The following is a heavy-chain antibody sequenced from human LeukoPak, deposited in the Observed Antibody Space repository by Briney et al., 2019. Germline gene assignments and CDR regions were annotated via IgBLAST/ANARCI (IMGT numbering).Heavy chain of an antibody. CDR3: AREAPSDYFDY. CDR2: MNPNSGNT. J-gene: IGHJ4*02. CDR1: GYTFTSYD. D-gene: IGHD6-19*01. Sequence: GASVKVSCEASGYTFTSYDINWVRQATGQGLEWMGWMNPNSGNTGYAQKFQGRVTMTRDASTSTVYMELSSLRSEDTAVYYCAREAPSDYFDYWGQGTLVTVSS. V-gene: IGHV1-8*01.